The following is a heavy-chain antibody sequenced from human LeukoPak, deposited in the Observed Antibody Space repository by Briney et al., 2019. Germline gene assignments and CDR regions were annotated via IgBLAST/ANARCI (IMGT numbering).Heavy chain of an antibody. D-gene: IGHD3-9*01. CDR1: GFTFSTYS. V-gene: IGHV3-21*01. CDR3: AREDRYYDILTGYYFEGFDY. J-gene: IGHJ4*02. Sequence: GGSLRLSCAASGFTFSTYSMNWVRQAPGKGLEWVSSISSSGSYIHYADSVKGRFTISRDNAKNSLYLQINSLRAEDTAVYYCAREDRYYDILTGYYFEGFDYWGRGTLVTVSS. CDR2: ISSSGSYI.